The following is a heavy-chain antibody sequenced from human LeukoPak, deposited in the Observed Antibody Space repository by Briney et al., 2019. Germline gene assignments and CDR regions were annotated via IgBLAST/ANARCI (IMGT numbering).Heavy chain of an antibody. J-gene: IGHJ4*02. D-gene: IGHD2/OR15-2a*01. CDR2: ISHSGTT. CDR3: TRENRPFCPFAY. V-gene: IGHV4-4*02. Sequence: PSETLSLTCGVSGGSIDITNYWSWVRQAPGEGLEWIGEISHSGTTNYNPSLRSRVTMFLDRANNQFSLSLTSVTAADSAVYYCTRENRPFCPFAYWGQGVLVTVSS. CDR1: GGSIDITNY.